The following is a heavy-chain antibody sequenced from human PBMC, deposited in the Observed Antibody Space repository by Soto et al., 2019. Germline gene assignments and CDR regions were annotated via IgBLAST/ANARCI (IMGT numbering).Heavy chain of an antibody. Sequence: QVQLQQWGAGLLKPSETLSLTCTVFGGSLSGYYWTWIRQSPGKGLEWIGEINPNGDTNYSPSLKSRVTMSVDTSKTQFSLKFHSVTAADTAVYYCARLAEENAVLGPAPIGLDYWGQGTLVTVSS. CDR1: GGSLSGYY. D-gene: IGHD2-2*02. CDR2: INPNGDT. V-gene: IGHV4-34*02. J-gene: IGHJ4*02. CDR3: ARLAEENAVLGPAPIGLDY.